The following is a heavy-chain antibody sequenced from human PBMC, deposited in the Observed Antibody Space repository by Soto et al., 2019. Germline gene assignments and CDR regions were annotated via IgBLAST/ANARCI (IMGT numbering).Heavy chain of an antibody. J-gene: IGHJ6*02. D-gene: IGHD2-21*02. Sequence: GASVKVPCETSGYDFSSYAMHWVRQAPGQRLEWMGWINIGSGRTEYSQNLQDRITITRDTSASTVYMDLSSLKSEDTSVYFCVRDGGDCGYRLTYYYYVGLDVWGQGTTVTAP. CDR2: INIGSGRT. CDR3: VRDGGDCGYRLTYYYYVGLDV. V-gene: IGHV1-3*04. CDR1: GYDFSSYA.